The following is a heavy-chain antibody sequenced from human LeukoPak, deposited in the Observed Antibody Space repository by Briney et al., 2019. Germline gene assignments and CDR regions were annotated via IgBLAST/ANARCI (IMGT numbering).Heavy chain of an antibody. D-gene: IGHD3-22*01. CDR3: ARVRSGYYMYYFDY. Sequence: SETLSLTCTISGGSISSGGYYWTWIRQHPGKGLEWIGYIYYSGSTYYNPSLKSRVTISVDTSNYQFSLKLSSVTAADTAVYYCARVRSGYYMYYFDYWGQGTLVTVSS. V-gene: IGHV4-31*03. CDR2: IYYSGST. CDR1: GGSISSGGYY. J-gene: IGHJ4*02.